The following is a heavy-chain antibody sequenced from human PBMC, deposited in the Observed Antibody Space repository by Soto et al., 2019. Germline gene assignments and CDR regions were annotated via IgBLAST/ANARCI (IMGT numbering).Heavy chain of an antibody. CDR3: ARGGGVVAAMSFAFDI. J-gene: IGHJ3*02. Sequence: QVQLQESGPGLVKPSQTLSLTCSVSGGSISTGSYSWSWIRQHPGKGLEWIGYIYHSGGTLYNPSLKSRITISVDTSKSQFSLKLSSVTAADSAVYYCARGGGVVAAMSFAFDIWGQGTMVTVSS. CDR2: IYHSGGT. D-gene: IGHD2-21*02. V-gene: IGHV4-31*03. CDR1: GGSISTGSYS.